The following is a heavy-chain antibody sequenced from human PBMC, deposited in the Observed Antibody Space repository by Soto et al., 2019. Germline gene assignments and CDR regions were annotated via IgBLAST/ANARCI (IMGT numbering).Heavy chain of an antibody. CDR1: GGSISSYY. J-gene: IGHJ6*03. D-gene: IGHD4-4*01. Sequence: SETLSLTCTVSGGSISSYYWSWIRQPPGKGLEWIGYIYYSGSTNYNPSLKSRVTISVDTSKNQFSLKLSSVTAADTAVYYCAREDYSNYYYYMDVWGKGATVTVSS. CDR3: AREDYSNYYYYMDV. CDR2: IYYSGST. V-gene: IGHV4-59*01.